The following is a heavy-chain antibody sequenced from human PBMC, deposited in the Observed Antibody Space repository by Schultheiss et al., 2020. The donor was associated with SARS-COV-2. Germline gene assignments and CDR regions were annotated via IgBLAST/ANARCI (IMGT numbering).Heavy chain of an antibody. V-gene: IGHV3-23*01. CDR2: ISVSGGST. J-gene: IGHJ6*02. D-gene: IGHD3-10*01. CDR3: ARGLVVRGDDYGMDV. Sequence: GGSLRLSCTVSGGSISSYYWSWIRQPPGKGLEWVSAISVSGGSTYYADSVKGRFTISRDNSKNTLYLQMNSLRAEDTAVYYCARGLVVRGDDYGMDVWGQGTTVTVSS. CDR1: GGSISSYY.